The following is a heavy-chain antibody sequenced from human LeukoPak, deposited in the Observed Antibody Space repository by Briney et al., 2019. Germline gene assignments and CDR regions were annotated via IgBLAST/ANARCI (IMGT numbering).Heavy chain of an antibody. Sequence: QAGGSLRLSCAASGFTFDDYAMHWVRQAPGKGLEWVSGTSWNSGSIGYADSVKGRFTISRDNAKNSLYLQMNSLRAEDTALYYCAKVSIVGATWGYFDYWGQGTLVTVSS. CDR2: TSWNSGSI. CDR3: AKVSIVGATWGYFDY. J-gene: IGHJ4*02. D-gene: IGHD1-26*01. V-gene: IGHV3-9*01. CDR1: GFTFDDYA.